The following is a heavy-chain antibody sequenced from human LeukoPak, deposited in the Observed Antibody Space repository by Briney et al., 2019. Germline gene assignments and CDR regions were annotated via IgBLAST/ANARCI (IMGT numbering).Heavy chain of an antibody. D-gene: IGHD2-2*01. Sequence: PSETLSLTCTVSGGSISSYYWTWIRQPAGKGLEWIGRIYTSGNTGYNPSLKSRVTMSVDTSKNQFSLNLSSVTAADTAVYYCARDAVPAAIRWFDPWGQGTLVTVSS. CDR1: GGSISSYY. J-gene: IGHJ5*02. CDR3: ARDAVPAAIRWFDP. CDR2: IYTSGNT. V-gene: IGHV4-4*07.